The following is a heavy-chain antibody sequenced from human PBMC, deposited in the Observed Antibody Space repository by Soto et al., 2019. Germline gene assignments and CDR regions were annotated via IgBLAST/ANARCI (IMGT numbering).Heavy chain of an antibody. J-gene: IGHJ4*02. D-gene: IGHD3-3*02. CDR3: ARDRHFTATRLDY. Sequence: PGGSLSLSCAASGFTFSSYSMNWVRQAPGKGLEWVSSISSSSSYIYYADSVKGRFTISRDNAKNSLYLQMNSLRAEDTAVYYCARDRHFTATRLDYWGQGTLVTVSS. CDR1: GFTFSSYS. CDR2: ISSSSSYI. V-gene: IGHV3-21*01.